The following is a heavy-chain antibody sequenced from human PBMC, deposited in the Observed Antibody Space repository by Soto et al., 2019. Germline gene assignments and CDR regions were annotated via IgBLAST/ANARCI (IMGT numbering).Heavy chain of an antibody. CDR1: GFTFSSYS. CDR3: AREGGMDV. Sequence: PGGSLRPSCAASGFTFSSYSIIWVRQAPGKGLEWVSYISTSGSTIYYADSVKGRFTISRDNARNSVYLQVNSLRAEGTAVYYCAREGGMDVWGQGTTVTVSS. CDR2: ISTSGSTI. J-gene: IGHJ6*02. V-gene: IGHV3-48*01.